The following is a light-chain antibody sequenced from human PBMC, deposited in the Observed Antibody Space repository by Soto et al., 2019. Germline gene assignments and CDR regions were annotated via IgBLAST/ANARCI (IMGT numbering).Light chain of an antibody. CDR2: GAS. CDR1: QSVSSSY. CDR3: QQYDSSTLT. J-gene: IGKJ4*01. Sequence: EIVLTQSPGTLSLSPGERATLACRARQSVSSSYLAWYQQNPGQAPRLLIYGASSRATGIPDRFSGSGSGTDFTLTISRLEPEDFAVYYCQQYDSSTLTFGGGTKVEIK. V-gene: IGKV3-20*01.